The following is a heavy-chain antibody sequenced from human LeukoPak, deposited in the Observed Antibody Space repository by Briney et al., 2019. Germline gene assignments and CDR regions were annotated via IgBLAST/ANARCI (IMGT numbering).Heavy chain of an antibody. J-gene: IGHJ5*02. Sequence: ASVKVSCKASGYTFTGYYMHWVRQAPGQGLEWMGWINPNSGGTNCAQKFQGRVTMTRDTSISTAYMELSRLRSDDTAVYYCARTLGELWSNWFDPWGQGTLVTVSS. CDR1: GYTFTGYY. V-gene: IGHV1-2*02. D-gene: IGHD3-10*01. CDR2: INPNSGGT. CDR3: ARTLGELWSNWFDP.